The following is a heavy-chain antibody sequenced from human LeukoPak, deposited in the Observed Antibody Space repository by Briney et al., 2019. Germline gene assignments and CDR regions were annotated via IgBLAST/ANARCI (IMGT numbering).Heavy chain of an antibody. CDR2: ISSSGSTI. CDR1: GFTFSSYE. CDR3: AKPAISSRGWYYDY. J-gene: IGHJ4*02. V-gene: IGHV3-48*03. Sequence: GGSLRLSCAVSGFTFSSYEMNWVRQAPGKGLEWVSYISSSGSTIYYADSVKGRFTISRDNSKNTLYLQMNSLRAEDTAVYYCAKPAISSRGWYYDYWGQGTLVTVSS. D-gene: IGHD6-19*01.